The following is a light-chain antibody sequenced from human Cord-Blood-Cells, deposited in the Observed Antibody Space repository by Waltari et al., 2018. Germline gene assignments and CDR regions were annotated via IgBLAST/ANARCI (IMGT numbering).Light chain of an antibody. CDR3: SSYTSSSTFV. J-gene: IGLJ1*01. CDR2: DVS. V-gene: IGLV2-14*01. CDR1: SRDVGGYNY. Sequence: QSALTQPASVSGSPGQSITISCTGTSRDVGGYNYVPWYQQHPGKAPKLMIYDVSKRPSGVSNRFSGSKSGNTASQTISGLQAEDEADYYCSSYTSSSTFVFGTGTKVTVL.